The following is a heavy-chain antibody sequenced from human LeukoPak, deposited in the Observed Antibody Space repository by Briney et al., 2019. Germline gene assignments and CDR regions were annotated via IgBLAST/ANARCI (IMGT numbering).Heavy chain of an antibody. CDR2: ISWNSGSI. CDR3: ARDGTAPPRGWFDP. V-gene: IGHV3-9*01. J-gene: IGHJ5*02. CDR1: GFTFDDYA. D-gene: IGHD1-1*01. Sequence: GRSLRLSCAASGFTFDDYAMHWVRQAPGKGLEWVSGISWNSGSIGYADSVKGRFTISRDNAKNSLYLQMNSLRADDTAVYYCARDGTAPPRGWFDPWGQGTLVTVSS.